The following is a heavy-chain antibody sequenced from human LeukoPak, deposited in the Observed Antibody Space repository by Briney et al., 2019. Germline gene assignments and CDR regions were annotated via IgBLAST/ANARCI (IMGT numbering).Heavy chain of an antibody. D-gene: IGHD3-22*01. CDR1: GFTVSSNY. V-gene: IGHV3-53*01. J-gene: IGHJ6*02. CDR3: AKLFSGYSSYYGLDV. CDR2: IYSGGST. Sequence: GESLKISCAASGFTVSSNYMNWVRQAPGRGLEWVSVIYSGGSTYYADSVKGRFTISRDNSKNTLYLQMNSLRAEDTAVYYCAKLFSGYSSYYGLDVWGQGTTVTVSS.